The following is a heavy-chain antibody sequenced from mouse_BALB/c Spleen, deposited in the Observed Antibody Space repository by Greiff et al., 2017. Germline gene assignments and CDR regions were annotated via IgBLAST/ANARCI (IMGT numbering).Heavy chain of an antibody. Sequence: EVQGVESGGGLVQPKGSLKLSCAASGFTFNTYAMNWVRQAPGKGLEWVSRIRSKSNNYATYYADSVKDRFTISRDDSQSMLYLQMNNLKTEDTAMYYCVRPHYYGSSYWYFDVWGAGTTVTVSS. D-gene: IGHD1-1*01. CDR2: IRSKSNNYAT. J-gene: IGHJ1*01. V-gene: IGHV10-1*02. CDR1: GFTFNTYA. CDR3: VRPHYYGSSYWYFDV.